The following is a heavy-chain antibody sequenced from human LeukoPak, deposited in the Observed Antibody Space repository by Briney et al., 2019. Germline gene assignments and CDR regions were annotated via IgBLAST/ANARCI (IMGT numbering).Heavy chain of an antibody. V-gene: IGHV1-2*02. D-gene: IGHD2-15*01. CDR3: ARVPSSCSGGSCYPVSGYFDY. CDR1: GYTFTGYY. Sequence: GASVKVSCKASGYTFTGYYMHWVRQAPGQGLEWMGWINPNSGGTNYAQKFQGRVTMTRDTSISTAYMELSRLRSDDTAVYYCARVPSSCSGGSCYPVSGYFDYWGQGTLVTVSS. J-gene: IGHJ4*02. CDR2: INPNSGGT.